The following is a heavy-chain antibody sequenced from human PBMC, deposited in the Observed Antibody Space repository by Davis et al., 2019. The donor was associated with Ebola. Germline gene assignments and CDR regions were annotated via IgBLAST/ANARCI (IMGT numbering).Heavy chain of an antibody. CDR2: INHSGST. Sequence: SETLSLTCAVYGGSFSGYYWSWIRQSPGKGLEWIGEINHSGSTNYNPSLKSRVTISVDTSKNQFSLKLSSVTAADTAVYYCARSGGISRFDPWGQGTLVTVSS. V-gene: IGHV4-34*01. CDR1: GGSFSGYY. J-gene: IGHJ5*02. CDR3: ARSGGISRFDP. D-gene: IGHD2-15*01.